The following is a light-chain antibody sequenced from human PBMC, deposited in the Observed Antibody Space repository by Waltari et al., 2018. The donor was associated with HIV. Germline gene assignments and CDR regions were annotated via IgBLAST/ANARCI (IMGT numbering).Light chain of an antibody. CDR2: EVA. CDR3: SSYTSRSTYL. Sequence: QSALTQPASVSGSPGQSVTISCAGTSSDIGANNYVSWYQQYPGRAPKLVIYEVAYRRPVVSPRLSGSKSGNTASLTISDLQPEDEADYYCSSYTSRSTYLFGSGTRVTVL. V-gene: IGLV2-14*01. J-gene: IGLJ1*01. CDR1: SSDIGANNY.